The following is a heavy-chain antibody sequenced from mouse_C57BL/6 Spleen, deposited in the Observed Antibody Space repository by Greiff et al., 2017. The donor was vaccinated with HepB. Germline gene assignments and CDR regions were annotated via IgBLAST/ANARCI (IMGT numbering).Heavy chain of an antibody. CDR1: GFTFSSYG. V-gene: IGHV5-6*01. J-gene: IGHJ2*01. CDR3: ARGGGYDYDGYFDY. Sequence: EVQGVESGGDLVKPGGSLKLSCAASGFTFSSYGMSWVRQTPDKRLEWVATISSGGSYTYYPDSVKGRFTISRDNAKNTLYLQMSSLKSEDTAMYYCARGGGYDYDGYFDYWGQGTTLTVSS. D-gene: IGHD2-4*01. CDR2: ISSGGSYT.